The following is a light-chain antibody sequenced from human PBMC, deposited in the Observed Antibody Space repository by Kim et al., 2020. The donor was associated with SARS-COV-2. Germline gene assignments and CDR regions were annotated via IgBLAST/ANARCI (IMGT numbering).Light chain of an antibody. Sequence: VKLTCTLSSGHSSYAIAWHQQQPEKGPRYLMKLNSDGSHSKGDGIPDRFSGSSSGAERYLTISSLQSEDKADYYCQTWGTGMYWVFGGGTQLTVL. CDR1: SGHSSYA. CDR3: QTWGTGMYWV. CDR2: LNSDGSH. V-gene: IGLV4-69*01. J-gene: IGLJ3*02.